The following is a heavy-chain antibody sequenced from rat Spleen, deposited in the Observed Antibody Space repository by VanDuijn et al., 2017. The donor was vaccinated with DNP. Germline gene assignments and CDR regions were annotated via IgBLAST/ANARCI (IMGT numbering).Heavy chain of an antibody. CDR3: ARVQLGYYALDA. D-gene: IGHD5-1*01. V-gene: IGHV5S11*01. J-gene: IGHJ4*01. CDR1: GFTFSNYY. Sequence: EVQLVESGGGLVQPGRSMKLSCAASGFTFSNYYMAWVRQAPTKGLEWVASISTGGGNTYYLDSVKGRFTISRDNAKSTLYLQMDSLRSEETATYYCARVQLGYYALDAWGPGTSVTVSS. CDR2: ISTGGGNT.